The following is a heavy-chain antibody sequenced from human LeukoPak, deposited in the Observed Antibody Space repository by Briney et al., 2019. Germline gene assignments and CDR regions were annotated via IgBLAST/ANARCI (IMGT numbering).Heavy chain of an antibody. CDR1: GYSISSGYY. CDR3: ARVTTVTL. CDR2: IYHSGST. Sequence: PSETLSLTCTVSGYSISSGYYWGWIRQPPGKGLEWIGSIYHSGSTYYNPSLKSRVTISVDTSKNQFSLKLSSVTAADTAVYYCARVTTVTLWGQGTLVTVSS. D-gene: IGHD4-17*01. J-gene: IGHJ4*02. V-gene: IGHV4-38-2*02.